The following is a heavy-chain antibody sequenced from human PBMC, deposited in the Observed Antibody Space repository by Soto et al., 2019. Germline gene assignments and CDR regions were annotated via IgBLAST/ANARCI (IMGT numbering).Heavy chain of an antibody. Sequence: SGPTLVNPTQTLTLTCTFSGFSLSTSGMCVSWIRQPPGKALEWLARIDWDDDKYYSTSLKTRPTISKDTSKNQVVLTMTNMDPVDTATYYCARGYYDFWSGYYYYYMDVWGKGTTVTVS. CDR3: ARGYYDFWSGYYYYYMDV. CDR1: GFSLSTSGMC. J-gene: IGHJ6*03. CDR2: IDWDDDK. D-gene: IGHD3-3*01. V-gene: IGHV2-70*11.